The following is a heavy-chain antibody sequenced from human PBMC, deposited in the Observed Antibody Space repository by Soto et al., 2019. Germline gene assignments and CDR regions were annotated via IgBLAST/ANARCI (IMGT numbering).Heavy chain of an antibody. Sequence: QVQLVQSGAEVQKSGASVKVSCKPSGYSFSDYFIQWVRQAPGQGLEWVAWINPNTAATNYAKKFQGGVSLTWDTSSTTAYMELTRLRPDDTAVYYCARIKWGLNYYNGMDVWGQGTRVIVSS. V-gene: IGHV1-2*02. CDR1: GYSFSDYF. CDR3: ARIKWGLNYYNGMDV. D-gene: IGHD1-26*01. CDR2: INPNTAAT. J-gene: IGHJ6*02.